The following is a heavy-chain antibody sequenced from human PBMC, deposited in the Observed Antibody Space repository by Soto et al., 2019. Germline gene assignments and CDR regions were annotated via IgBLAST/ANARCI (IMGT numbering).Heavy chain of an antibody. CDR2: ISSSGSTI. V-gene: IGHV3-48*03. CDR3: AREPPNGDFYYYNNYGRDV. D-gene: IGHD4-17*01. Sequence: SLRLSCAASGFTFSSYEMNWVRQAPGKGLEWVSYISSSGSTIYYADSVKGRFTISRDNAKNSLYLQMKSLRAEDTAVFYCAREPPNGDFYYYNNYGRDVWAQGTTVTVSS. J-gene: IGHJ6*02. CDR1: GFTFSSYE.